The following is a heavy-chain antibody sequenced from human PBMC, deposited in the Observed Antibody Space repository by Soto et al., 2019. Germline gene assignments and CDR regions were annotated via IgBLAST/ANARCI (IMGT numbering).Heavy chain of an antibody. D-gene: IGHD6-6*01. CDR3: ARETFPPYSSSSNGFDY. CDR2: LDYSGTT. J-gene: IGHJ4*02. V-gene: IGHV4-59*01. Sequence: SETLALTCTGSGGSISSYYWNWIRQSPGKGLEWIASLDYSGTTNYNPSLKSRITTSVKPSKKKFSLKTGSVTAADTAVYYCARETFPPYSSSSNGFDYWGQGSLVTVSS. CDR1: GGSISSYY.